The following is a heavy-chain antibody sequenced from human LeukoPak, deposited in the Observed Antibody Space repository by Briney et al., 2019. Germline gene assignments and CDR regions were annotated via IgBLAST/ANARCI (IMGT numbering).Heavy chain of an antibody. CDR3: ARDDDCSGGSCYQLGDY. Sequence: GGSLRLSCAASGFTFSSYSMNWVRQAPGKGLEGVSSISSSSSYIYYADSVKGRFTISRDNAKNSLYLQMNSLRAEDTAVYYCARDDDCSGGSCYQLGDYWGQGTLVTVSS. CDR1: GFTFSSYS. J-gene: IGHJ4*02. D-gene: IGHD2-15*01. CDR2: ISSSSSYI. V-gene: IGHV3-21*01.